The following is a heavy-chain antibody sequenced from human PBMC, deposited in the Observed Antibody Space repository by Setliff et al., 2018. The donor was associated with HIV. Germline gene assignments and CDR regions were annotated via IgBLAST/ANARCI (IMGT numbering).Heavy chain of an antibody. CDR1: GFTFSDAW. Sequence: GGSLRLSCAASGFTFSDAWMSWVRQAPGKGLEWVANIKQDGSEKNYVDSVKGRFTISRDTAKNSLYLQMNSLRVEDTAVYYCARDHWVAGLDYWGQGTLVTVSS. V-gene: IGHV3-7*01. CDR3: ARDHWVAGLDY. CDR2: IKQDGSEK. J-gene: IGHJ4*02. D-gene: IGHD6-19*01.